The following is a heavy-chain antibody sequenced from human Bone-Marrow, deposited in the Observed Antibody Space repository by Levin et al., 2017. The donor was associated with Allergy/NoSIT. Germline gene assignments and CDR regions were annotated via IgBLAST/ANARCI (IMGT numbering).Heavy chain of an antibody. Sequence: LSLTCAASGFTFSSYGMHWVRQAPGKGLEWVAVIWYDGSNKYYADSVKGRFTISRDNSKNTLYLQMNSLRAEDTAVYYCAREDYYYDSSGYYYPDYWGQGTLVTVSS. D-gene: IGHD3-22*01. V-gene: IGHV3-33*01. CDR2: IWYDGSNK. J-gene: IGHJ4*02. CDR1: GFTFSSYG. CDR3: AREDYYYDSSGYYYPDY.